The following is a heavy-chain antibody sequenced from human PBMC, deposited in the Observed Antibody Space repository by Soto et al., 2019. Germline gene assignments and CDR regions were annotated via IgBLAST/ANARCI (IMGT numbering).Heavy chain of an antibody. D-gene: IGHD2-15*01. V-gene: IGHV1-18*01. CDR2: ISAYNGNT. CDR1: GYTFTSYG. J-gene: IGHJ6*02. CDR3: ARDGVAIGYCSGGSCYDVYGMDV. Sequence: ASVKVSCKASGYTFTSYGISWVRQAPGQGLEWMGWISAYNGNTNYAQKLQGRVTMTTDTSTSTAYMELRSLRSDDTAVYYCARDGVAIGYCSGGSCYDVYGMDVWGQGTTVTVSS.